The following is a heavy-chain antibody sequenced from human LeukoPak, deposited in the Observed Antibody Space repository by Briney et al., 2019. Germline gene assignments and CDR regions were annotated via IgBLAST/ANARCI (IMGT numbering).Heavy chain of an antibody. CDR1: GFIFSSAW. CDR3: TTLYDNFRSSPAGV. V-gene: IGHV3-15*01. CDR2: IKSKSDGGTA. Sequence: PGGSLRLSCAASGFIFSSAWMSRVRQAPGKGLEWVGRIKSKSDGGTADYAAPVNGRFTISRDDSKNTVYLQMDSLKTEDTAVYHCTTLYDNFRSSPAGVWGTGITVSVSS. J-gene: IGHJ6*04. D-gene: IGHD3-3*01.